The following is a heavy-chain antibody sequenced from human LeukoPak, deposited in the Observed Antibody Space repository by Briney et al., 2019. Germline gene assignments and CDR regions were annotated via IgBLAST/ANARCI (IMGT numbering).Heavy chain of an antibody. V-gene: IGHV3-11*03. D-gene: IGHD3-16*01. CDR3: AKGSPPGD. J-gene: IGHJ4*02. CDR1: GFTFSDYY. Sequence: GGSLRLSCAASGFTFSDYYMTWIRRAPGKGLEWVSYISTTGGFTNYADSVRGRFTISRDNAKNSLFLQMNALRPDDTAVYYCAKGSPPGDWGQGTLVTVSS. CDR2: ISTTGGFT.